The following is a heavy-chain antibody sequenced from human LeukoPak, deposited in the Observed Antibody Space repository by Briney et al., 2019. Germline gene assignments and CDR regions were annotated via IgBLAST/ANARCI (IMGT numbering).Heavy chain of an antibody. J-gene: IGHJ3*02. Sequence: PGGSLRLSCAASGFTFSSYWMHWVRQAPGKGLVWVSRINSDGSGTSYADSVKGRFTISRDNAKNTLYLQMNSLRAEDTAVYYCARDPLFSYAFDIWGQGTMVTVSS. CDR2: INSDGSGT. D-gene: IGHD3-10*02. CDR3: ARDPLFSYAFDI. V-gene: IGHV3-74*01. CDR1: GFTFSSYW.